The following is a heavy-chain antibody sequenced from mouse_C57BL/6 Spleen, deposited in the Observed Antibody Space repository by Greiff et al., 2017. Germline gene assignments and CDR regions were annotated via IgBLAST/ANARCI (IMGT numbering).Heavy chain of an antibody. V-gene: IGHV1-50*01. Sequence: QVQLQQPGAELVKPGASVKLSCKASGYTFTSYWMQWVKQRPGQGLAWIGEIDPSDSYTNYNQKFKGKATLTVDTSSSTAYMQLSSLTSEDSAVYYCARLRRFAYWGQGTLVTVSA. D-gene: IGHD2-12*01. CDR1: GYTFTSYW. CDR3: ARLRRFAY. J-gene: IGHJ3*01. CDR2: IDPSDSYT.